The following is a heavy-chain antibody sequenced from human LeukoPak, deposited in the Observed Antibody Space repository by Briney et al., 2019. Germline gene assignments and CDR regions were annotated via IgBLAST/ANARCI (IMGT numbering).Heavy chain of an antibody. Sequence: PSETLSLTCTVSGGSISSYYWSWLRQPPGKGVEWIGYIYYSRSTNYNPSLKSRVTISVDTSKNQFSLKLSSVTAADTAVYYCARVKWLRLFDYWGQGTLVTVSS. V-gene: IGHV4-59*01. J-gene: IGHJ4*02. D-gene: IGHD5-12*01. CDR3: ARVKWLRLFDY. CDR1: GGSISSYY. CDR2: IYYSRST.